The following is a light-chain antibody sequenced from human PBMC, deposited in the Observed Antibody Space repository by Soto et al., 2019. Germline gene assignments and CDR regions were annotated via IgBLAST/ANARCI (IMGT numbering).Light chain of an antibody. J-gene: IGLJ1*01. Sequence: QSVLTQPPSVSGAPGQRVTISCTGSSSNIGAGYDVHWYQQLPGTAPKLLIYGNNNRPSGVPDRVSGSKSGTSASLAITGLQAEDDADYYCQSYDSSLSGYVFGSGTKLTVL. CDR3: QSYDSSLSGYV. CDR1: SSNIGAGYD. CDR2: GNN. V-gene: IGLV1-40*01.